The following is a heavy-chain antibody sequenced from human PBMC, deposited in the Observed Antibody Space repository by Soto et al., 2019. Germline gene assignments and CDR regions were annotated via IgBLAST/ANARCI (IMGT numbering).Heavy chain of an antibody. V-gene: IGHV3-23*01. CDR1: GFIFSGFA. D-gene: IGHD3-16*01. Sequence: GGSLRLSCAASGFIFSGFAMSWVRQAPGEGLEWVSAISGSGGNTYYADSVKGRFTISRDNSKNTLYLQMNTLRAEDTAVYYCAKEAGGKGSDYWGQGTLVTVSS. J-gene: IGHJ4*02. CDR3: AKEAGGKGSDY. CDR2: ISGSGGNT.